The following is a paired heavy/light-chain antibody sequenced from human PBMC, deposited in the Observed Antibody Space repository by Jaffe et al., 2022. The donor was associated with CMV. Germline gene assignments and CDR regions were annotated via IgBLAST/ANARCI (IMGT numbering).Light chain of an antibody. Sequence: QSVLSLPPSASGTPGQRVTISCSGSSSNIGNNNVYWYQQLPGTAPKLLVYRNNQRPSGVPDRFSGSKSGTSASLVISGLRSEDEADYYCATWDDSLSGPVFGGGTKLTVL. CDR3: ATWDDSLSGPV. J-gene: IGLJ3*02. CDR2: RNN. CDR1: SSNIGNNN. V-gene: IGLV1-47*01.
Heavy chain of an antibody. V-gene: IGHV3-23*04. Sequence: EVQLVESGGGSVQPGGSLRLSCVVSGVTFSNYAMGWVRQAPGKGLEWVSGISGSGGTSYYADSVKGRFTISRDNSENTLSLQMNSLRSDDTAVYYCAKDEAWGSGSYSGFDSWGQGTRVTVSS. CDR3: AKDEAWGSGSYSGFDS. D-gene: IGHD3-10*01. CDR2: ISGSGGTS. J-gene: IGHJ4*02. CDR1: GVTFSNYA.